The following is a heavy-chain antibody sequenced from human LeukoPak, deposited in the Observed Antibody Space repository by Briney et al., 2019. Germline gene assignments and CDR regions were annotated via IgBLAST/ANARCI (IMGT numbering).Heavy chain of an antibody. CDR2: ISSSSSYI. D-gene: IGHD4-23*01. CDR3: ATGGNFYYTH. Sequence: PGGSLRLSCAASGFTFSSYSMNWVRQAPGKRLEWVSSISSSSSYIYYAESVKGRFTISRDNAKNSLYLQMNSLRAEDTAVYSCATGGNFYYTHWGQGTLVTVSS. J-gene: IGHJ1*01. CDR1: GFTFSSYS. V-gene: IGHV3-21*01.